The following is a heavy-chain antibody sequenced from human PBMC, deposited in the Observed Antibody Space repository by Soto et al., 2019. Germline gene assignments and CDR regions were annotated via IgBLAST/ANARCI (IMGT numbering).Heavy chain of an antibody. CDR3: ASIPGGPPLRYFDY. J-gene: IGHJ4*02. CDR1: GFTFSSHS. CDR2: ISSSGSYI. Sequence: EVQLVESGGGLVKPGGSLRLSCAASGFTFSSHSMNWVRRAPGKGLEWVSSISSSGSYIYYANSLEGRSAISRDNAKNSLDLQMNSLRAEDTAVYYCASIPGGPPLRYFDYWGQGTLVTVSS. D-gene: IGHD3-10*01. V-gene: IGHV3-21*01.